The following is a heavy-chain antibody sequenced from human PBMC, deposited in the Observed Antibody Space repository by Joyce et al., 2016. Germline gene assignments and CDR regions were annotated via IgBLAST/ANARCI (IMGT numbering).Heavy chain of an antibody. CDR2: IYPGDSET. Sequence: QLVQSGTAVKKPGESLKISCKVSGFHFASHYSAWVRQMPGKGLEWMGTIYPGDSETRYGPSCEGQVIISADKSINTAHLQWASLKASDTAMYYCARHTHNYGSLGDDDWGQGTLIIVSS. CDR3: ARHTHNYGSLGDDD. D-gene: IGHD5-18*01. J-gene: IGHJ4*02. V-gene: IGHV5-51*01. CDR1: GFHFASHY.